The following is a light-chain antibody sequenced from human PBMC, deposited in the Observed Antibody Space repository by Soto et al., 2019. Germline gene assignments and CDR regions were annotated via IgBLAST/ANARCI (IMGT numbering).Light chain of an antibody. CDR1: SGNVGRYNL. V-gene: IGLV2-23*01. CDR3: SSYAGSRTSIL. CDR2: EAT. Sequence: QSALTQPASVSGSPGQSITISCTGTSGNVGRYNLVSWYQHNPGKAPKLLIYEATKRPSGVSNRFSGSKSGNTASLTISGLRAEDEADYFCSSYAGSRTSILFGGGTKLTVL. J-gene: IGLJ2*01.